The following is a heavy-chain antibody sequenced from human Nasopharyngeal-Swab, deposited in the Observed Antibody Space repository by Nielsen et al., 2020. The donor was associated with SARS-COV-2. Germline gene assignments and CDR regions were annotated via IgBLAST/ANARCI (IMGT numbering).Heavy chain of an antibody. CDR2: ISYDGSNK. CDR3: ARGGLLELGFYWYFDL. CDR1: GFTFSSYA. D-gene: IGHD2-21*02. Sequence: SLRLSCSASGFTFSSYAMHWVRQAPGKGLAWVAVISYDGSNKYYADSVKGRFTISRDNSKNTLYLQMNSLRAEDAAVYYCARGGLLELGFYWYFDLWGRGTLVTVSS. J-gene: IGHJ2*01. V-gene: IGHV3-30-3*01.